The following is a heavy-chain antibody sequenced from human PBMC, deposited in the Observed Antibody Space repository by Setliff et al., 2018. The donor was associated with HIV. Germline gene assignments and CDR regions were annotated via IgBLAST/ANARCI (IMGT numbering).Heavy chain of an antibody. V-gene: IGHV4-39*01. CDR1: GGSIKSGHYY. D-gene: IGHD2-21*02. J-gene: IGHJ1*01. Sequence: PSETLSLTCTVSGGSIKSGHYYWGWIRQPPGKGLEWIGSIYYGGTTYYNPSPKSRVTISVDRSRNQFSLTLSSVTAADTATYYCASRGIVVVTMSMPDEFFVHWGHGTLVTVSS. CDR2: IYYGGTT. CDR3: ASRGIVVVTMSMPDEFFVH.